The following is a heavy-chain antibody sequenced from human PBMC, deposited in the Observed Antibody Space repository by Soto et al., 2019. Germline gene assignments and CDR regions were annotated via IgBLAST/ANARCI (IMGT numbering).Heavy chain of an antibody. CDR2: IYYSGST. CDR3: ARAVLPATAPFDS. Sequence: QVQLQESGPRLVKPSETLSLNCIVSGGSISSYYWSWIRQPPGKGLEWIGYIYYSGSTNYNHSLKSRVTISVDTSKNQFSLKLSSVPAAHTAVYYCARAVLPATAPFDSWGQGTLVTVAS. J-gene: IGHJ4*02. CDR1: GGSISSYY. V-gene: IGHV4-59*01. D-gene: IGHD2-2*01.